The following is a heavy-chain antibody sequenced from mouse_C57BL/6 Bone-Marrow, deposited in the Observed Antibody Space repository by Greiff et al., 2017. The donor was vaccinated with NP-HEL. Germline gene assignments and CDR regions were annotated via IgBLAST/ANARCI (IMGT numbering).Heavy chain of an antibody. D-gene: IGHD1-1*01. J-gene: IGHJ3*01. CDR2: INPNNGGT. CDR1: GYTFTDYY. Sequence: VQLQQSGPELVKPGASVKISCKASGYTFTDYYMNWVKQSHGKSLEWIGDINPNNGGTSYNQKFKGKATLTVDKSSSTAYMELRSLTSEDSAVYYCAREIHGSGYWFAYWGQGTLVTVSA. CDR3: AREIHGSGYWFAY. V-gene: IGHV1-26*01.